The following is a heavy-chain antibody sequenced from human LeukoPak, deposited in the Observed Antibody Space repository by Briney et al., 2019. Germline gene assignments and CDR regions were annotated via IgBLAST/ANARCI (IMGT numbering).Heavy chain of an antibody. J-gene: IGHJ4*02. V-gene: IGHV4-59*01. CDR3: ARYIPSSGWSPRFDY. CDR2: IYYSGST. Sequence: PSETLSLTCTVSGGSIGSYYWSWIRQPPGKGLEWIGYIYYSGSTNYNPSLKSRVTISVDTSKNQFSLKLSSVTAADTAVYYCARYIPSSGWSPRFDYWGQGTLVTVSS. CDR1: GGSIGSYY. D-gene: IGHD6-19*01.